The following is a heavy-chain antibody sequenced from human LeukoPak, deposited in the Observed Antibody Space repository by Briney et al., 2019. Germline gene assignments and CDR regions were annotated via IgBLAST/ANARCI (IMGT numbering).Heavy chain of an antibody. CDR2: ISYDGSNK. CDR3: AKDGASNYYDSSGYYDGIDY. J-gene: IGHJ4*02. D-gene: IGHD3-22*01. Sequence: PGRSLRLSCAASGFTFSSYGMHWVRQAPGKGLEWVAVISYDGSNKYYADSVKGRFTISRDNSKNTLYLQMNSLRAEDTAVYYCAKDGASNYYDSSGYYDGIDYWGQGTLVTVSS. V-gene: IGHV3-30*18. CDR1: GFTFSSYG.